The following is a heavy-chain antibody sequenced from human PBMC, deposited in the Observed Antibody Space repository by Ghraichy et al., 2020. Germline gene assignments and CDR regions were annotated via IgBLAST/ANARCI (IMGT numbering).Heavy chain of an antibody. CDR1: GYTFTTYY. CDR3: ARLYSSSWSHYFAY. Sequence: ASVKVSCKASGYTFTTYYIHWVRQTPGQGLKWMGIMYPSGGTTNYAQKFQGRVTMTRDTSTGTVYMELSSLRSDDTAVYYCARLYSSSWSHYFAYWGQGTLVTVSS. CDR2: MYPSGGTT. D-gene: IGHD6-13*01. V-gene: IGHV1-46*01. J-gene: IGHJ4*02.